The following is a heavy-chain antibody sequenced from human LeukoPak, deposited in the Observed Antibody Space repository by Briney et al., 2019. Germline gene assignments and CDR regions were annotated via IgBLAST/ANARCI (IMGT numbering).Heavy chain of an antibody. V-gene: IGHV3-23*01. CDR3: AKDPLNKVMVSPPFDY. CDR2: ISGSCDDT. J-gene: IGHJ4*02. Sequence: PGGSLRLSCAVSGFPLSSYAMSWVRPAPGKGLEWVSGISGSCDDTYYAASVKLRFTVSRDTSKKTLYLQMNRLRDEDTAVYYCAKDPLNKVMVSPPFDYWGQGTLVTVSS. D-gene: IGHD5-18*01. CDR1: GFPLSSYA.